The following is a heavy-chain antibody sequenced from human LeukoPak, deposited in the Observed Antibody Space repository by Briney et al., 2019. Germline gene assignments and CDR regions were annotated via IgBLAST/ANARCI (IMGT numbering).Heavy chain of an antibody. D-gene: IGHD2-15*01. CDR2: VNPNRGGT. CDR1: VYTFTRYY. Sequence: ASVKVSCKGSVYTFTRYYMHGVRQAPGQGVEWMGWVNPNRGGTNYAQKFQGRVTMTRDTSITTAYMKLSRLRSDDTAVYYCASGYGYCSGGSCYIQYYFDYWGQGTLVTVSS. V-gene: IGHV1-2*02. CDR3: ASGYGYCSGGSCYIQYYFDY. J-gene: IGHJ4*02.